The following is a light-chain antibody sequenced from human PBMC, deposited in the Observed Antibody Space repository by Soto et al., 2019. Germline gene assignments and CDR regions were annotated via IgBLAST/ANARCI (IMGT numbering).Light chain of an antibody. J-gene: IGKJ1*01. CDR1: QSISSY. CDR3: QHYNSHSEA. V-gene: IGKV1-39*01. Sequence: DIQMTRSPSCLSASVGDRVTITCRASQSISSYLNWYQQKPGKDPNLLIYAASSLQSGVPSRFSGSGSGTDFTLTISRLQTDDFATYDCQHYNSHSEAFGQGTKVDIK. CDR2: AAS.